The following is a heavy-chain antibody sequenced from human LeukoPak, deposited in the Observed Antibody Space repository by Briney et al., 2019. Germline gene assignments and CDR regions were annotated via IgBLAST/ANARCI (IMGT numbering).Heavy chain of an antibody. V-gene: IGHV4-39*01. CDR1: ADSISSSNYY. Sequence: SETLSLTCTVSADSISSSNYYWGWIRQPPGKRLEWIGTIHFSGDTYYNPSLKSRVTISVDTSKDQFSLNLSSVTAADTALYYCVRHPSYYGDYFFDYWGQGTLSSSPQ. CDR2: IHFSGDT. J-gene: IGHJ4*02. D-gene: IGHD4-17*01. CDR3: VRHPSYYGDYFFDY.